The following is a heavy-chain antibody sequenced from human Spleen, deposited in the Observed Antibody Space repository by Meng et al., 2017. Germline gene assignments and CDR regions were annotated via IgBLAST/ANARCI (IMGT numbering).Heavy chain of an antibody. V-gene: IGHV1-8*01. Sequence: ASVKVSCKASGYTFISYDINWVRQATGQGLEWMGWMNPNSGNTGYAQKFQGRVTITADKSTSTAYMELSSLRSEDTAVYYCARDATFSSVVVPAAISGAFDIWGQGTMVTVSS. J-gene: IGHJ3*02. CDR3: ARDATFSSVVVPAAISGAFDI. D-gene: IGHD2-2*01. CDR2: MNPNSGNT. CDR1: GYTFISYD.